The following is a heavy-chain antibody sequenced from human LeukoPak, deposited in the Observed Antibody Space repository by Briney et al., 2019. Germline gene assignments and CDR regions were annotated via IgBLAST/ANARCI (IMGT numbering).Heavy chain of an antibody. CDR3: ARDRGYYFDY. Sequence: SETLSLTCTVSGGSISSYYWSWIRQPPGKGLEWIEYIYYSGSTNYNPSLKSRVTISVDRSKNQFSLKLSSVTAADTAVYYCARDRGYYFDYWGQGTLVTVSS. V-gene: IGHV4-59*12. D-gene: IGHD3-10*01. J-gene: IGHJ4*02. CDR2: IYYSGST. CDR1: GGSISSYY.